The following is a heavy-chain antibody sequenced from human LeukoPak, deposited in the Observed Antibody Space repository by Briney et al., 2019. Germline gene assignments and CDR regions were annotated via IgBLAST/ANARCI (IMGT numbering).Heavy chain of an antibody. V-gene: IGHV3-53*01. CDR1: GFTFSSYS. D-gene: IGHD6-13*01. CDR2: LYTTGNT. CDR3: ARGHADSRGSWYGRFDT. J-gene: IGHJ4*02. Sequence: PGGSLRLSCAASGFTFSSYSMNGVRQAPGRGLEWVSVLYTTGNTYYAASVKGRFTISRDNSENTLYLQMNSLRAEDTAVYYCARGHADSRGSWYGRFDTWGKGTLVTVSS.